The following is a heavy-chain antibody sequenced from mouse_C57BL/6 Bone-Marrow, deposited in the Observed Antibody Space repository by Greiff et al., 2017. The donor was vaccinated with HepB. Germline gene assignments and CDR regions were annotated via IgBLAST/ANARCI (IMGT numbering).Heavy chain of an antibody. J-gene: IGHJ2*01. V-gene: IGHV1-42*01. D-gene: IGHD1-1*01. CDR2: INPSTGGT. CDR1: GYSFTGYY. Sequence: VQLKESGPELVKPGASVKISCKASGYSFTGYYMNWVKQSPEKSLEWIGEINPSTGGTTYNQKFKAKATLTVDKSSSTAYMQLKSLTSEDSAVYYCARSPYYYGSSYVGYFDYWGQGTTLTVSS. CDR3: ARSPYYYGSSYVGYFDY.